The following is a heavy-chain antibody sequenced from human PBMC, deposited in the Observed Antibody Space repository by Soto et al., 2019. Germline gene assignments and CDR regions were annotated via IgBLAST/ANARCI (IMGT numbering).Heavy chain of an antibody. CDR2: ISSSSSYI. CDR1: GFTFSSYA. J-gene: IGHJ2*01. Sequence: EVQLLESGGGLVQPGGSLRLSCAASGFTFSSYAMSWVRQAPGKGLEWVSSISSSSSYIYYADSVKGRFTISRDNAKNSLYLQMNSLRAEDTAVYYCARVSGDGFWYFDLWGRGTLVTVSS. CDR3: ARVSGDGFWYFDL. D-gene: IGHD4-17*01. V-gene: IGHV3-21*01.